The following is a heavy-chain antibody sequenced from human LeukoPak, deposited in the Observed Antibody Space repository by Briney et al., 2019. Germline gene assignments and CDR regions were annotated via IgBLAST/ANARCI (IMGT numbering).Heavy chain of an antibody. J-gene: IGHJ4*02. CDR1: GFTVSSNY. V-gene: IGHV3-53*01. Sequence: GGSLRLSCAASGFTVSSNYMSWVRQAPGKGPEWVSVIYSGGSTYYADSVKGRFTISRDNSKNTLYLQMNSLRAEDTAVYYCARVRADYDILLGDFSYYFDYWGQGTLVTVSS. D-gene: IGHD3-9*01. CDR3: ARVRADYDILLGDFSYYFDY. CDR2: IYSGGST.